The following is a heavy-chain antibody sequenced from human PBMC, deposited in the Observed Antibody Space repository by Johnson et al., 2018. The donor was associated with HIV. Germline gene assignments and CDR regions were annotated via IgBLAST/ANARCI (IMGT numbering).Heavy chain of an antibody. D-gene: IGHD1-26*01. V-gene: IGHV3-30*18. CDR1: GFTFSNYG. CDR3: AKNNHGWGLLPVDAFDS. Sequence: QVQLVESGGGVVQPGRSLRLSCSASGFTFSNYGMQWVRQAPGKGLEWVAVISYDGDNEYYADSVKGRFTISRDNSKNTLYLQVNSLRPEDTAVYYCAKNNHGWGLLPVDAFDSWGQGTLITVSS. CDR2: ISYDGDNE. J-gene: IGHJ3*02.